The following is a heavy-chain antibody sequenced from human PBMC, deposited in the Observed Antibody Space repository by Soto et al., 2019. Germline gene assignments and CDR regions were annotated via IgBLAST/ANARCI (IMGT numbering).Heavy chain of an antibody. CDR2: ISAYNGNT. CDR1: GYTFSSYG. J-gene: IGHJ4*02. CDR3: XXXEVGTTLDFDY. Sequence: QVQLVQSGAEVKKPGASVKVSCKASGYTFSSYGISWVRQAPGQGLEWMGWISAYNGNTMYAQKVQGRVTMTTDTXXXXXXXXXXXXXXXXXXXXXXXXXEVGTTLDFDYWGQGTLVTVSS. V-gene: IGHV1-18*01. D-gene: IGHD1-26*01.